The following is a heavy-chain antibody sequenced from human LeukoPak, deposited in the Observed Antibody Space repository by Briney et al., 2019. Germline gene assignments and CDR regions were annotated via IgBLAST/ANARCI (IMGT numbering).Heavy chain of an antibody. D-gene: IGHD5-24*01. J-gene: IGHJ3*02. Sequence: QPGGSLRLSCAASGFTFSSSGCTWVGKAPGKGLFWAPAINSDGSSTSYADSVKGRFTISRDNAKNTLYLQMNSLRAEDTAVYYCARGVRWLQSGYAFDIWGQGTMVTVSS. CDR3: ARGVRWLQSGYAFDI. CDR2: INSDGSST. CDR1: GFTFSSSG. V-gene: IGHV3-74*01.